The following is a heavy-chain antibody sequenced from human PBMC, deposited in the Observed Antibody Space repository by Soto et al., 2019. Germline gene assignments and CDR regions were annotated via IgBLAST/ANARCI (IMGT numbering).Heavy chain of an antibody. CDR3: ARVLETIFGVVITEIDY. J-gene: IGHJ4*02. CDR2: ISAYNGNT. CDR1: GYTFTSYG. Sequence: QVQLVQSGAEVKKPGASVKVSCEASGYTFTSYGISWVRQAPGQGLEWMGWISAYNGNTNYAQKLQGRVTMTTDTSTSTAYMELRSLRSDDTAVYYCARVLETIFGVVITEIDYWGQGTLVTVSS. V-gene: IGHV1-18*01. D-gene: IGHD3-3*01.